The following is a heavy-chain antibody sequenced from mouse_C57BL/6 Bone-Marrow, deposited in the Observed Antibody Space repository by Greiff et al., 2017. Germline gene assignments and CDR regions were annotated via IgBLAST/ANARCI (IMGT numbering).Heavy chain of an antibody. CDR3: ARWAMDY. CDR2: IDPSDSYT. Sequence: QVQLQQPGAELVMPGASVKLSCKASGYTFTSYWMHWVKQRPGQGLEWIGEIDPSDSYTNYNQKFKGKSTLTVEKSSSPAYMQLSSLTSEDSAVYYCARWAMDYWGQGTSVTVSS. CDR1: GYTFTSYW. V-gene: IGHV1-69*01. J-gene: IGHJ4*01.